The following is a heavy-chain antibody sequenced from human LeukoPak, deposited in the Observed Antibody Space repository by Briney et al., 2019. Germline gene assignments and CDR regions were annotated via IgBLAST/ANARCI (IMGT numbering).Heavy chain of an antibody. CDR3: ASQSGCSGYARLDY. J-gene: IGHJ4*02. CDR1: GFTFSSYA. CDR2: ISGSGGST. D-gene: IGHD5-12*01. Sequence: PGGSLRLSCAASGFTFSSYAMSWVRQAPGKGLEWVSAISGSGGSTYYADSVKGRFTISRDNSKNMLYLQMNSLRPEDTAVCYCASQSGCSGYARLDYWGQGTLVTVSS. V-gene: IGHV3-23*01.